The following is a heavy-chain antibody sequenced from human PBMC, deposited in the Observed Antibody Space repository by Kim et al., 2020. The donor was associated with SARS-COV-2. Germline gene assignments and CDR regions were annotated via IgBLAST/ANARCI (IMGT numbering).Heavy chain of an antibody. J-gene: IGHJ6*02. CDR3: ARDRPNSSGWNYYYYYYGMDV. V-gene: IGHV6-1*01. Sequence: SQTLSLTCAISGDSVSSNSAAWNWIRQSPSRGLEWLGRTYYRSKWYNDYAVSVKSRITINPDTSKNQFSLQLNSVTPEDTAVYYCARDRPNSSGWNYYYYYYGMDVWGQGTTVTVSS. CDR1: GDSVSSNSAA. D-gene: IGHD6-19*01. CDR2: TYYRSKWYN.